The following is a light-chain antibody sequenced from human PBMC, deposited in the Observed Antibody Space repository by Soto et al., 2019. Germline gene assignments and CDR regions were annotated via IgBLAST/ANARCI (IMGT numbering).Light chain of an antibody. J-gene: IGKJ5*01. CDR2: GAS. CDR1: QSLVYSDGNTS. V-gene: IGKV3-20*01. CDR3: QHYVTSSIT. Sequence: VMTQSPLSLPVTLGQPASISCRSSQSLVYSDGNTSLAWYQQKPGQTPRLLIYGASSRATGTPDRISGGGSGTHFTLTISRLEPEDFAVYYCQHYVTSSITFGQGTRLEIK.